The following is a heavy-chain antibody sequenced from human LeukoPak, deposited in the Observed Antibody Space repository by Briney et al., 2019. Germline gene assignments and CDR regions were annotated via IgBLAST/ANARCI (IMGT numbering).Heavy chain of an antibody. D-gene: IGHD4-17*01. V-gene: IGHV1-2*02. J-gene: IGHJ4*02. CDR1: GYTFTGYY. CDR2: INPNSGGT. Sequence: ASVKVCCKASGYTFTGYYMHWVRQAPGQGLGWMGWINPNSGGTNYAQKFQGRVTMTRDTSISTAYMELSRLRSDDTAVHYCARGDYGDYEPLGDYWGQGTLVTVSS. CDR3: ARGDYGDYEPLGDY.